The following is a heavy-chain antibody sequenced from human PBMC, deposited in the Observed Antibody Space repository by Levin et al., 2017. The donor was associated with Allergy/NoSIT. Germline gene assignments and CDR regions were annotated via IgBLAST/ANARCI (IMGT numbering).Heavy chain of an antibody. CDR3: TKKGDYISWYYDY. J-gene: IGHJ4*02. Sequence: GGSLRLSCAASGFTFSSYAMSWVRQAPGKGLEWNSAISGSGGSTYYADSVKGRFTISRDNSKNTLYLQMSSLRAEDTAVYYCTKKGDYISWYYDYWGQGALVTVSS. D-gene: IGHD6-13*01. CDR1: GFTFSSYA. CDR2: ISGSGGST. V-gene: IGHV3-23*01.